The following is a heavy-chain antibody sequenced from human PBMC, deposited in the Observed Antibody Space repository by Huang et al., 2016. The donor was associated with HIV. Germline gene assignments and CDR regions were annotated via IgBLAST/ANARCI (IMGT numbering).Heavy chain of an antibody. CDR1: GNTFSGYG. CDR2: ISGYKGNT. CDR3: ARDRRPYSGSYLGY. J-gene: IGHJ4*02. Sequence: QVQLVQSGAEVKKPGASVKVSCKASGNTFSGYGISWVRQAPGQGLEWMGWISGYKGNTNYVENLKGRVTMTTDTSTSTAYMEWRSLRSDDTAVYYCARDRRPYSGSYLGYWGQGTLVTVSS. V-gene: IGHV1-18*04. D-gene: IGHD1-26*01.